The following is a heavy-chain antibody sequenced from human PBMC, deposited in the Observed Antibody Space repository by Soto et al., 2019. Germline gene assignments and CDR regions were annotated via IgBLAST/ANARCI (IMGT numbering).Heavy chain of an antibody. Sequence: PGGSLRLSCAASGFTFSSYGMHWVRQAPGKGLEWVAVIWYDGSNKYYADSVKGRFTISRDNSKNTLYLQMNSLRAEDTAVYYYARGKGNYISYYYMDVWGKGTTVTVSS. CDR1: GFTFSSYG. D-gene: IGHD4-4*01. CDR3: ARGKGNYISYYYMDV. V-gene: IGHV3-33*01. CDR2: IWYDGSNK. J-gene: IGHJ6*03.